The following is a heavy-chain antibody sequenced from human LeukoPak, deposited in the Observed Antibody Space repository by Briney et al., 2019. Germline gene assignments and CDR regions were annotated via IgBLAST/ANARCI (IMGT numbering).Heavy chain of an antibody. CDR1: GGSISSNNW. Sequence: SGTLSLTCAVSGGSISSNNWWNWVRQPPGKGLEWIGEIFHSGTTNYRSSLKSRVTMSVDKSNNQFSLELTSVTAADTAVYYCATSGVGVRGVLEYRGQGILVTVSS. CDR3: ATSGVGVRGVLEY. CDR2: IFHSGTT. V-gene: IGHV4-4*02. D-gene: IGHD3-10*01. J-gene: IGHJ1*01.